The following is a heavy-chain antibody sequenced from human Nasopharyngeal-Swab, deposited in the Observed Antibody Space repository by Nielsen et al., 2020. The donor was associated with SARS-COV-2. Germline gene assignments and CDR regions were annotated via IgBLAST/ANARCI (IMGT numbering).Heavy chain of an antibody. V-gene: IGHV4-39*07. Sequence: PGKGLEWIGSIYYSGSTYYNPSLKSRVTISVDTSKNQFSLKLSSVTAADTAVYYCARDNNYYDSSGYLFFDYWGQGTLVTVSS. CDR3: ARDNNYYDSSGYLFFDY. D-gene: IGHD3-22*01. J-gene: IGHJ4*02. CDR2: IYYSGST.